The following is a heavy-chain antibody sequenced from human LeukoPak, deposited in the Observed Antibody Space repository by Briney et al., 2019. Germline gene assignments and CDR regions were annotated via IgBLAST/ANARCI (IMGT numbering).Heavy chain of an antibody. D-gene: IGHD2-15*01. CDR3: ARVKGLGYCSGGSCYALPLGPFDY. J-gene: IGHJ4*02. CDR1: GGSISSYY. CDR2: IYYSGST. V-gene: IGHV4-59*01. Sequence: SETLSLTCTVSGGSISSYYWSWIRQPPGKGLEWIGYIYYSGSTNYNPSLKSRVTISVDTSKNQFSLKLSSVTAADTAVYYRARVKGLGYCSGGSCYALPLGPFDYWGQGTLVTVSS.